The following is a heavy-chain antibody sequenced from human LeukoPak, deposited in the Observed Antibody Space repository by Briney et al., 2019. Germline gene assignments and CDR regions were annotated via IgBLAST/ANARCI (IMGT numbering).Heavy chain of an antibody. D-gene: IGHD6-13*01. CDR3: ARWGTYSSSWLGAFDI. J-gene: IGHJ3*02. CDR1: GFTFSSSTFGSYT. CDR2: IKQDGSEK. V-gene: IGHV3-7*05. Sequence: GESPRLSCATSGFTFSSSTFGSYTMNWVRQAPGKGLEWVANIKQDGSEKYYVDSVKGRFTISRDNAKNSLYLQMNSLRAEDTAVYYCARWGTYSSSWLGAFDIWGQGTMVTVSS.